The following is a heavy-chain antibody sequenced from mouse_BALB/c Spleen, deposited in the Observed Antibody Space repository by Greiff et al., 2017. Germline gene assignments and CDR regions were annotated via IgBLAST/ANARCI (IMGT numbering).Heavy chain of an antibody. V-gene: IGHV5-9-4*01. D-gene: IGHD2-1*01. CDR1: GFTFSSYA. CDR3: ARPYGNYYYAMDY. J-gene: IGHJ4*01. CDR2: ISSGGSYT. Sequence: EVQGVESGGGLVKPGGSLKLSCAASGFTFSSYAMSWVRQSPEKRLEWVAEISSGGSYTYYPDTVTGRCTISRDNAKNTLYLEMSSLRSEDTAMYYCARPYGNYYYAMDYWGQGTSVTVSS.